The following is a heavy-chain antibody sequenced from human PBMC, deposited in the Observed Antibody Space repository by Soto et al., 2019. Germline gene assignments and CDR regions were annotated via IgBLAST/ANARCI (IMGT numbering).Heavy chain of an antibody. CDR1: GGSISSYY. CDR2: IYYSGST. Sequence: SETLSLTCTVSGGSISSYYWSWIRQPPGKGLEWIGYIYYSGSTNYNPSLKSRVTISVDTSKNQFSLKLSSVTAADTAVYYCARTTYYYVSSGYAAGRYFGYWGQGTLVTVSS. J-gene: IGHJ4*02. CDR3: ARTTYYYVSSGYAAGRYFGY. D-gene: IGHD3-22*01. V-gene: IGHV4-59*01.